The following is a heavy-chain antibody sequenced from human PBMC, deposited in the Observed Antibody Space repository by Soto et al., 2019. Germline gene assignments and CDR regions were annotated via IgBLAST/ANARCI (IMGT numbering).Heavy chain of an antibody. CDR1: GFSLSSTRMA. CDR3: AHIVVAGLGYYFDY. J-gene: IGHJ4*02. CDR2: IYWDDDK. Sequence: QITLKESGPTLVKPTQTLTLTCTFSGFSLSSTRMAVGWIRQPPGKALEWLALIYWDDDKRYSPFLKSRLTNPKDTSKNQVVLKMFNMDPVDKARYYCAHIVVAGLGYYFDYWGQGTLVTVSS. V-gene: IGHV2-5*02. D-gene: IGHD6-19*01.